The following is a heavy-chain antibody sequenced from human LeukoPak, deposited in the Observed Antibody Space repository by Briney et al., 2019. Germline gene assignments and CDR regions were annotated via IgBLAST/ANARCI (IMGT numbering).Heavy chain of an antibody. CDR3: AREGTQTIYSGSSYYFDC. J-gene: IGHJ4*02. CDR2: ISSSGSTI. D-gene: IGHD1-26*01. Sequence: GGSLRLSCAASGFTFSGYYMSWIRQAPGKGLEWVSYISSSGSTIYYADSVKGRFTHSMDNAKNSLFLQMNSLRAEDTDGYYCAREGTQTIYSGSSYYFDCRGQGALLAVSS. CDR1: GFTFSGYY. V-gene: IGHV3-11*01.